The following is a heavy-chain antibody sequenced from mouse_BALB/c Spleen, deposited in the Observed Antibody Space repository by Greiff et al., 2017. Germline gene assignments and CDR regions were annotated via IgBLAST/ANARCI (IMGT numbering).Heavy chain of an antibody. D-gene: IGHD2-14*01. CDR2: ISSGGST. J-gene: IGHJ4*01. CDR3: ARAPLGNAMDY. CDR1: GFTFSSYA. V-gene: IGHV5-6-5*01. Sequence: EVNLVESGGGLVKPGGSLKLSCAASGFTFSSYAMSWVRQTPEKRLEWVASISSGGSTYYPDSVKGRFTISRDNARNILYLQMSSLRSEDTAMYYCARAPLGNAMDYWGQGTSVTVSS.